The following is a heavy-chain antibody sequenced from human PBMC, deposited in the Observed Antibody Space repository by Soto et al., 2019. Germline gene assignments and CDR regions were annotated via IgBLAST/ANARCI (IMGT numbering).Heavy chain of an antibody. CDR3: AGFKEGKIVGLRWLDP. V-gene: IGHV3-11*01. CDR1: GVDFRGSY. D-gene: IGHD3-16*02. J-gene: IGHJ5*02. CDR2: ISDTGRTI. Sequence: PVGSLRLSCVASGVDFRGSYMNWIRQAPGKGLEWISYISDTGRTIHYADSVKGRFVISRDNSRDSLYLQMNDLRADDTAIYYCAGFKEGKIVGLRWLDPWGQGTRVTVSS.